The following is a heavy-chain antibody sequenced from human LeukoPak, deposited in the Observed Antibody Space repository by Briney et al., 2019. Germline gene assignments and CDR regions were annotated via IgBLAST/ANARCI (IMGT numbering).Heavy chain of an antibody. V-gene: IGHV3-30*03. J-gene: IGHJ4*02. CDR3: ARAATQEYYYDSSGYYLH. Sequence: GGSLRLSCAASGFTFSSYGMHWVRQAPGKGLEWVAVISYDGSNKYYADSVKGRFTISRDNSKNTLYLQMNSLRAEDTAVYCCARAATQEYYYDSSGYYLHWGQGTLVTVSS. CDR2: ISYDGSNK. CDR1: GFTFSSYG. D-gene: IGHD3-22*01.